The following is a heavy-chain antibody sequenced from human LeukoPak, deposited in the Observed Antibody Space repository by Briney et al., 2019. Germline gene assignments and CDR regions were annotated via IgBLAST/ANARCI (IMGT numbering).Heavy chain of an antibody. CDR2: IAPGDFAT. Sequence: KPGESLKISCKASGYRFNSQWIGWVRQMPGKGLEWMGIIAPGDFATRYSPSFQGQVSISADTSINTAYLQWTSLRASDTAMYYCVKMRVSRGYHPDVCDMWGQGTMVAVSS. CDR1: GYRFNSQW. D-gene: IGHD3-22*01. V-gene: IGHV5-51*01. J-gene: IGHJ3*02. CDR3: VKMRVSRGYHPDVCDM.